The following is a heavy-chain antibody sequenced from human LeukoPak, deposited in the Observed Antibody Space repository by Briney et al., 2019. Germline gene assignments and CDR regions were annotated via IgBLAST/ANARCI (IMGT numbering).Heavy chain of an antibody. Sequence: SQTLSLTCAISGDSVFSNTAAWNWIRQSPSRGLEWLGRTYYRSKWYNDYAVSVKSRITINPDTSKNQFSLQLNSVTPEDTAVYYCARRPLDYYGSGSYYNAWGQGTLVTVSS. CDR3: ARRPLDYYGSGSYYNA. CDR2: TYYRSKWYN. J-gene: IGHJ4*02. V-gene: IGHV6-1*01. D-gene: IGHD3-10*01. CDR1: GDSVFSNTAA.